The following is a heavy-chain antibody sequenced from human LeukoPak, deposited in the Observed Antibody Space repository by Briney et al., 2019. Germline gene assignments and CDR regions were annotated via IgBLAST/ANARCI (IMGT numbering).Heavy chain of an antibody. V-gene: IGHV3-74*01. D-gene: IGHD5-18*01. J-gene: IGHJ4*02. CDR3: ARGGGYSYGSFDY. CDR1: GFTFSSYG. Sequence: GGTLRLSCAASGFTFSSYGMSWVRQAPGKGLVWVSRINRDGSSTSYADSVKGRFTISRDNAKNTLYMQMNSLRAEDTAVYYCARGGGYSYGSFDYWGQGTLVTVSS. CDR2: INRDGSST.